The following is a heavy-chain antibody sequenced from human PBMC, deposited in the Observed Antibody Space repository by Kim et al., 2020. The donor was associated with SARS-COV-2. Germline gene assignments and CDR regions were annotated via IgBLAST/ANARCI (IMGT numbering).Heavy chain of an antibody. CDR3: AKAFVVGGYYYGMDV. V-gene: IGHV3-30*18. D-gene: IGHD3-10*01. CDR1: GFTSSSYG. Sequence: GGSLRLSCAASGFTSSSYGMHWVRQASGKGLEWVAVISYDGSNKYYADSVKGRFTISRDNSKNTLYLQMNSLRAEDTAVYYCAKAFVVGGYYYGMDVWGQGTTVSVSS. CDR2: ISYDGSNK. J-gene: IGHJ6*02.